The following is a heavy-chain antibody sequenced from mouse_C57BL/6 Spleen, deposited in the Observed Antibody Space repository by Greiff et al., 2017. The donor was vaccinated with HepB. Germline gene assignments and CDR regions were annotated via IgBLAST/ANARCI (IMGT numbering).Heavy chain of an antibody. J-gene: IGHJ1*03. CDR2: ISDGGSYT. CDR1: GFTFSSYA. V-gene: IGHV5-4*03. Sequence: EVMLVESGGGLVKPGGSLKLSCAASGFTFSSYAMSWVRQTPEKRLEWVATISDGGSYTYYPDNVKGRFTISRDNAKNNLYLQMSHLKSEDTAMYSCASVYYYGYFDVWGTGTTVTVSS. D-gene: IGHD1-1*01. CDR3: ASVYYYGYFDV.